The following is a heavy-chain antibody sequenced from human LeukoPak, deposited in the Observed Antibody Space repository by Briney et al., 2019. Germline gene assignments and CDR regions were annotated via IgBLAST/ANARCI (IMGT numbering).Heavy chain of an antibody. D-gene: IGHD3-22*01. CDR1: GFTFSNAW. CDR2: IRSKAYGGTT. V-gene: IGHV3-49*04. CDR3: TRNDSSGYSSDAFDI. J-gene: IGHJ3*02. Sequence: GGSLRLSCAASGFTFSNAWMSWVRQAPGKGLEWVGFIRSKAYGGTTEYAASVKGRFTISRDDSKSIAYLQMNSLETEDTAVYYCTRNDSSGYSSDAFDIWGQGTMVTVSS.